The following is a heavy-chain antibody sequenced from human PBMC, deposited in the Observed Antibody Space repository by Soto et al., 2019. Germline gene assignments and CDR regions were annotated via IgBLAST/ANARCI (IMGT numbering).Heavy chain of an antibody. CDR3: ATALNPGIAVAGTGFDY. D-gene: IGHD6-19*01. J-gene: IGHJ4*02. CDR2: FDPEDGET. V-gene: IGHV1-24*01. CDR1: GYTLTELS. Sequence: QVQLVQSGAEVKKPGASVKVSCKVSGYTLTELSMHWVRQAPGKGLEWMGGFDPEDGETIYAQKFQGRVTMTEDTSTDAAYMELSSLRSEDTAVYSGATALNPGIAVAGTGFDYWGQGTLVTVSS.